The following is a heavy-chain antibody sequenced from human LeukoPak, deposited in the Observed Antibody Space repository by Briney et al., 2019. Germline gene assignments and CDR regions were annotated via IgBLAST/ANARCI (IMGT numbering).Heavy chain of an antibody. J-gene: IGHJ4*02. CDR1: GGTFSSYA. CDR3: ARDLEYSSGWYQEYY. Sequence: ASVKVSCKASGGTFSSYAISWVRQAPGQGLEWMGGIIPIFGTANYAQKFQGRVTITADESTSTAYMELSSLRSEDTAAYYCARDLEYSSGWYQEYYWGQGTLVTVSS. D-gene: IGHD6-19*01. V-gene: IGHV1-69*13. CDR2: IIPIFGTA.